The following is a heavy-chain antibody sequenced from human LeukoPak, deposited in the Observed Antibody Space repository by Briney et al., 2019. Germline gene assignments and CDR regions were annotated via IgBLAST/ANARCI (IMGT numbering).Heavy chain of an antibody. D-gene: IGHD3-22*01. Sequence: SETLSLTCTVSGGSISSYYWSWIRQPPGKGLEWIGYIYYSGSTNYNPSLKSRVTISVDTSKNQFSLKLRSVTAADTAVYYCARANYYDSSGLRYWGQGTLVTVSS. CDR1: GGSISSYY. CDR3: ARANYYDSSGLRY. J-gene: IGHJ4*02. V-gene: IGHV4-59*12. CDR2: IYYSGST.